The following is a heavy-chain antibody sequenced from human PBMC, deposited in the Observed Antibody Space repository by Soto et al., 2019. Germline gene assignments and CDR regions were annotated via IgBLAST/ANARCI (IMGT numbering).Heavy chain of an antibody. D-gene: IGHD3-3*01. J-gene: IGHJ5*02. V-gene: IGHV4-30-2*01. CDR1: GDSISSGGYS. Sequence: QLQLQESGSGLVKPSQTLSLTCAVSGDSISSGGYSWNWIRQPPGKGLESIGYISHSGNTYYNPSLKSRVNISIDRSKNQFSLNLTSVTAADTAVYYCAREDEWSIWFDPWGQGILVTVPS. CDR3: AREDEWSIWFDP. CDR2: ISHSGNT.